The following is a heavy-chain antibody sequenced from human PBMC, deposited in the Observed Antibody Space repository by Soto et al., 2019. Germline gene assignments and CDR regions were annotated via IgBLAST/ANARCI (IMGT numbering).Heavy chain of an antibody. J-gene: IGHJ4*02. V-gene: IGHV4-61*01. CDR1: GGSVISGTDH. Sequence: QVQLQESGPGPIKPSETLSLTCSVSGGSVISGTDHWTWIRQPPGKGLEWIGQTGSTNYNPSLESRITISVDTSKNQFALSLSSVTAADTAVYYCAVFRGGAGGNGYWGEGTQVTASS. CDR2: QTGST. D-gene: IGHD2-8*02. CDR3: AVFRGGAGGNGY.